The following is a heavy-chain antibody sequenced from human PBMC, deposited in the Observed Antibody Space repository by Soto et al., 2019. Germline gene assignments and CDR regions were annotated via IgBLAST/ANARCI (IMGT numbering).Heavy chain of an antibody. CDR1: GFTFDSNW. J-gene: IGHJ4*02. Sequence: ESGGVLVQPGGSLRLSCVASGFTFDSNWMHWVRQAPGEGLVWVSRIKTDGYAAAYADSVKGRFTIPRDSTTNTVYLQMNSLRGEDAAVYLGVRESGVAADCWGQGTLVTVSS. CDR3: VRESGVAADC. D-gene: IGHD3-10*01. CDR2: IKTDGYAA. V-gene: IGHV3-74*01.